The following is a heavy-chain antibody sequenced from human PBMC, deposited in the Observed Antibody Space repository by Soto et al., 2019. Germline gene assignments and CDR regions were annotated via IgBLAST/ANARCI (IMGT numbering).Heavy chain of an antibody. J-gene: IGHJ4*02. Sequence: QVQLVESGGGVVQPGRSLRLSCAASGFTFSSYGMHWVRQAPGKGLEWVAVISYDGSNKYYADSVKGRFTISRDNSKNTLYLQMNSLRAEDTAVYYCAKDTVVHGYSSGSTDYWGQGTLVTVSS. CDR1: GFTFSSYG. CDR3: AKDTVVHGYSSGSTDY. CDR2: ISYDGSNK. D-gene: IGHD6-19*01. V-gene: IGHV3-30*18.